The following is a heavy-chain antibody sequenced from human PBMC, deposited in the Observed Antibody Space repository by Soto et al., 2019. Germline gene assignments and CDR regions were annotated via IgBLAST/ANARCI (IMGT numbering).Heavy chain of an antibody. CDR1: GGSVKNSYFY. CDR3: ARELLSTTSYGGKY. V-gene: IGHV4-39*02. CDR2: VYYNGAT. D-gene: IGHD2-21*02. Sequence: QVQLQESGPGLVKPSETLSLTCTVSGGSVKNSYFYWAWIRQPPGKGLEWIATVYYNGATQYNPSLKSRVTISVDTSKNQFSLKVTSVTAADTAVYYCARELLSTTSYGGKYWGQGTLVTVSS. J-gene: IGHJ4*02.